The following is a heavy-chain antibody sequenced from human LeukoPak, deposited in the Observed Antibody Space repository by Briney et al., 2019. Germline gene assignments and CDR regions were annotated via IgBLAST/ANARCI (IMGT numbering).Heavy chain of an antibody. Sequence: SQTLSLTCTVSGGSISSGDYYWSWIRQPPGKGLEWIGYIYYSGSTYYNPSLKSRVTISVDTSKNQFSLKLSSVTAADTAVYYCASFVVVTASYAFDIWGQGTMVTVSS. CDR3: ASFVVVTASYAFDI. CDR2: IYYSGST. CDR1: GGSISSGDYY. D-gene: IGHD2-21*02. V-gene: IGHV4-30-4*01. J-gene: IGHJ3*02.